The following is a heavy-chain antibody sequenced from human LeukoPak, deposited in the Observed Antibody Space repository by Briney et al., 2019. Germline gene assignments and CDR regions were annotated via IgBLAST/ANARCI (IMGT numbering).Heavy chain of an antibody. J-gene: IGHJ1*01. Sequence: PGGSLRLSCAASGFPFSNYAMSWVRQAPGKGLEWVSAISGSCGSTYYADSVKGRFTISRDNSKNSLSLQMNSLRAEDTAVYYGVKDAQSCFDYSNYLQNWGQGILVTVSS. CDR3: VKDAQSCFDYSNYLQN. CDR1: GFPFSNYA. D-gene: IGHD4-11*01. V-gene: IGHV3-23*01. CDR2: ISGSCGST.